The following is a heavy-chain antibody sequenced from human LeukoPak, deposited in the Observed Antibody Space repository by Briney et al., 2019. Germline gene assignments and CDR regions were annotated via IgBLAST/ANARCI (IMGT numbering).Heavy chain of an antibody. J-gene: IGHJ6*04. CDR3: ARASRAMVRGQGAYYYYGMDV. CDR2: IYYSGST. Sequence: PSETLSLTCTVSGGSICSYYWSWIRQPPGKGLEWIGYIYYSGSTNYNPSLKSRVTISVDTSKNQFSLKLSSVTAADTAVYYCARASRAMVRGQGAYYYYGMDVWGKGTTVTVSS. CDR1: GGSICSYY. V-gene: IGHV4-59*01. D-gene: IGHD3-10*01.